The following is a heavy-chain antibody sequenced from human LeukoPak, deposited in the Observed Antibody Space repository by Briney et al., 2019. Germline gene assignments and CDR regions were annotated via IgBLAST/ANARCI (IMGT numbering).Heavy chain of an antibody. CDR1: GGSISSSIYY. CDR3: ARGNPVVPADYYYYYMDV. D-gene: IGHD2-2*01. J-gene: IGHJ6*03. CDR2: VFYNGAT. V-gene: IGHV4-39*07. Sequence: SETLSLTCIVSGGSISSSIYYWAWVRQPPGKGLEWIGTVFYNGATQYSPSLRSRVTISIDTSTNQFSLKLSSVTAADTAVYYCARGNPVVPADYYYYYMDVWGKGTTVTVSS.